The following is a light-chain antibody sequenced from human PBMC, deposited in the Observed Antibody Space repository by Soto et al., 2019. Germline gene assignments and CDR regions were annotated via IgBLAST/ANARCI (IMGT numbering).Light chain of an antibody. J-gene: IGKJ1*01. V-gene: IGKV1-5*03. Sequence: DIQMTQSPSTLSASVGDRVTITCRASQSISIWLAWYQQKPGKAPKLLIYKASNLESGVPSRFSGWGSGTEFTLTISSLQPDDFATYYCQQYNTDWTYGQGTKVEIK. CDR1: QSISIW. CDR2: KAS. CDR3: QQYNTDWT.